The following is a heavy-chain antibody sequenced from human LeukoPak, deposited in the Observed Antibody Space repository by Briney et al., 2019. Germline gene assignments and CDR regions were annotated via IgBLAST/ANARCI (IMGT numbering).Heavy chain of an antibody. CDR3: ARRPSSGWYYFDY. Sequence: SETLSLTCTVSGGSISSYYWSWIRQPPGKGLEWIGYIYYSGSTNYNPSLKSRVTISVDTSKNQFSLKLSSVTAADTAVYYCARRPSSGWYYFDYWGQGTLVTASS. CDR1: GGSISSYY. V-gene: IGHV4-59*08. D-gene: IGHD6-19*01. CDR2: IYYSGST. J-gene: IGHJ4*02.